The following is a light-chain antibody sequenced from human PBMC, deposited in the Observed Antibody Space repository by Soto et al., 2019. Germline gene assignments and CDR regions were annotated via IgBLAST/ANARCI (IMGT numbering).Light chain of an antibody. CDR3: SSYTTSGSLV. J-gene: IGLJ2*01. Sequence: QSALTQPASVSGSPGQSITISCTGTSSDVGGYNYVSWYQQHPGKAPKLMIYDVSNRPSGVSNRFSGSKSGNTASLTISGHQAEDEADYYCSSYTTSGSLVFGGGTKVTVL. CDR2: DVS. CDR1: SSDVGGYNY. V-gene: IGLV2-14*01.